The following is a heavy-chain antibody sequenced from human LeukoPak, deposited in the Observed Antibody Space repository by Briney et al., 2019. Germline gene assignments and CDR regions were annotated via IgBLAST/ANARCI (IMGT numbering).Heavy chain of an antibody. V-gene: IGHV3-30*02. Sequence: GGSLRLSCAASGFTFSSYGMHWVRQAPGKGLEWVAFIRYDGSNKYYADSVKGRFTISRDNAKNSLYLQMNSLRAEDTAVYYCARELGVVPAADVDAFDIWGQGTMVTVSS. J-gene: IGHJ3*02. D-gene: IGHD2-2*01. CDR3: ARELGVVPAADVDAFDI. CDR1: GFTFSSYG. CDR2: IRYDGSNK.